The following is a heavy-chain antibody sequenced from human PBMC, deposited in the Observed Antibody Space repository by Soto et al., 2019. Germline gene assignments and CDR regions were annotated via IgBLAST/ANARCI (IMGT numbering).Heavy chain of an antibody. V-gene: IGHV4-39*02. D-gene: IGHD1-26*01. CDR2: VDYSGTT. CDR1: GDSISSNTYF. CDR3: ARGGANSGNDTEYFQH. Sequence: QLQLQESGPGLVKPSETLSLTCSVSGDSISSNTYFWCWIRQPPGKVLEWIGSVDYSGTTYYNTSLKARCTIYVDPSQNRFSLKLSTVPAADTAGSYCARGGANSGNDTEYFQHWGQGTLVTVSS. J-gene: IGHJ1*01.